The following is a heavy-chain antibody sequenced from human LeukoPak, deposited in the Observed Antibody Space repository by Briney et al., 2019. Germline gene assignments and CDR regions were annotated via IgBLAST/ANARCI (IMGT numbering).Heavy chain of an antibody. CDR1: GDAITGSNYY. Sequence: PSETLSLTCSVSGDAITGSNYYWGWIRQPPGKGLEWIGSMYYSGSTYSNPSLKSRVTISADTSKNQFSLKLSSVSAADTAVYYCARQYYDNTGYYYFDYWRQGTLVTVSS. CDR2: MYYSGST. CDR3: ARQYYDNTGYYYFDY. D-gene: IGHD3-22*01. V-gene: IGHV4-39*01. J-gene: IGHJ4*02.